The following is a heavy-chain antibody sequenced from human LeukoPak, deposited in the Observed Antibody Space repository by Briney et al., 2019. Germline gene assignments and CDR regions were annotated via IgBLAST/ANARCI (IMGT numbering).Heavy chain of an antibody. Sequence: GGSLRLSCAASGFTFDSYAMHWVRQAPGKGLEYVSAISRNGGSTFYANSVKGRFTISRDNSKNTLYLQMGSLRAEDTAVYYCARARPYSRITIFGVVNYPWFDPWGQGTLVTVSS. CDR1: GFTFDSYA. J-gene: IGHJ5*02. CDR3: ARARPYSRITIFGVVNYPWFDP. CDR2: ISRNGGST. V-gene: IGHV3-64*01. D-gene: IGHD3-3*01.